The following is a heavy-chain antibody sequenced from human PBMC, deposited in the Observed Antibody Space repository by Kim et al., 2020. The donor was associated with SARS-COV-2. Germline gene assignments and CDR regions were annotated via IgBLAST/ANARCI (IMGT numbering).Heavy chain of an antibody. J-gene: IGHJ2*01. CDR3: ARTAYGGNSGSWYFDL. Sequence: YADSVRGRFTISRDNAKDTLFLQMDSLRAEDTAVYYCARTAYGGNSGSWYFDLWGRGTLVTVSS. D-gene: IGHD4-17*01. V-gene: IGHV3-74*01.